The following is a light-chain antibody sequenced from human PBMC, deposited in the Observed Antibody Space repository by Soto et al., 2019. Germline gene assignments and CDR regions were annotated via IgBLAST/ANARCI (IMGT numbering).Light chain of an antibody. CDR1: QSISSN. CDR3: KQYNKWPPLT. J-gene: IGKJ4*01. CDR2: HGS. V-gene: IGKV3-15*01. Sequence: EIVMTQSPATLSVSPGERATLSCRASQSISSNLAWYQQKPGQAPRLLIYHGSTRATGIPARFSGSGSGTEFTLTISSQQSEDFAVYYCKQYNKWPPLTFGGGTTVEIK.